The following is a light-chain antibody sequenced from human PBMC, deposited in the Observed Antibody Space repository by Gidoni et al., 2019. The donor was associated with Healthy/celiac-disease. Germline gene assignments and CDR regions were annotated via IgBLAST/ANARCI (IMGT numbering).Light chain of an antibody. V-gene: IGLV3-1*01. CDR1: NLGDKY. J-gene: IGLJ2*01. CDR2: QES. CDR3: QAWDSSTEMV. Sequence: SYELPQPPSLSVSPGQTASITCSGDNLGDKYACWYQQKPGQSPVLVIYQESKRPSGIPERFSGSNAGNTATLTISGTQAMDEADYYCQAWDSSTEMVFGGGTKLTVL.